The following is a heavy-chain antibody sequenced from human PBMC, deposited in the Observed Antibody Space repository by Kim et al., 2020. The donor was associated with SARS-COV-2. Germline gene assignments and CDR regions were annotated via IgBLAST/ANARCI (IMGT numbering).Heavy chain of an antibody. D-gene: IGHD5-12*01. CDR3: AKVIRGWLQWDWFDP. CDR1: GFTFSSYA. Sequence: GGSLRLSCAASGFTFSSYAMSWVRQAPGKGLEWVSAISGSGGSTYYADSVKGRFTISRDNSKNTLYLQMNSLRAEDTAVYYCAKVIRGWLQWDWFDPWGQGTLVTVSS. CDR2: ISGSGGST. J-gene: IGHJ5*02. V-gene: IGHV3-23*01.